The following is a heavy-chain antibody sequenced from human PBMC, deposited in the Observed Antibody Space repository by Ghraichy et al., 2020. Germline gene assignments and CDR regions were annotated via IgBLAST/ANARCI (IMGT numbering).Heavy chain of an antibody. J-gene: IGHJ4*02. CDR1: GGSISSYY. Sequence: SETLALTCTVSGGSISSYYWSWIRQPPGKGLEWIGYIYYSGSTNYNPSLKSRVTISVDTSKNQFSLKLSSVTAADTAVYYCARETYSNDINWGQGTLVTVSS. V-gene: IGHV4-59*08. CDR3: ARETYSNDIN. CDR2: IYYSGST. D-gene: IGHD6-13*01.